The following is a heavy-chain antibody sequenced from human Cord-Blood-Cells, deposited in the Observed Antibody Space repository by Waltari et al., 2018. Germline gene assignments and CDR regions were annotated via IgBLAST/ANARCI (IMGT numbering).Heavy chain of an antibody. J-gene: IGHJ4*02. Sequence: EVQLVESGGGLIQPGGSLRLSCAASGFTVSSNYMSWVRQAPGKGLEWVSVIYSGGSTYYADSVKGRFTSSRDNSKNTLYLQMNSLRAEDTAVYYCARDLPSRDYKGDYWGQGTLVTVSS. D-gene: IGHD1-20*01. CDR1: GFTVSSNY. CDR2: IYSGGST. V-gene: IGHV3-53*01. CDR3: ARDLPSRDYKGDY.